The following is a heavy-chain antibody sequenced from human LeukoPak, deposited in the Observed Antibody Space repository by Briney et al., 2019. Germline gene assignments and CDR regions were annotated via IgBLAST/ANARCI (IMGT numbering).Heavy chain of an antibody. CDR3: ANPGNLAFDI. Sequence: GGSLRLSCAASGFTFSGYGMHWVRQAPGKGLEWVAVISFDGSNQYYADSVKGRFTISRDNSKNTLYLQMNSLRAEDTAVYYCANPGNLAFDIWGQGTMVTVSS. J-gene: IGHJ3*02. D-gene: IGHD4-23*01. CDR2: ISFDGSNQ. CDR1: GFTFSGYG. V-gene: IGHV3-30*18.